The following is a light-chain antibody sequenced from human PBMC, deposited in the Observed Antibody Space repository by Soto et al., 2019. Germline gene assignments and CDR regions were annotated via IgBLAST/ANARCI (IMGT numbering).Light chain of an antibody. CDR3: QQSYSSPPT. V-gene: IGKV1-39*01. Sequence: DIQMTQSPSSLPASVGDRVTITCRASQDIRNTLAWYQQTPGRAPKLLIFAASSLQSGVPSRFSGSRSGPDFTLTISSLQPEDFATYYCQQSYSSPPTFGQGTKVDIK. CDR2: AAS. CDR1: QDIRNT. J-gene: IGKJ1*01.